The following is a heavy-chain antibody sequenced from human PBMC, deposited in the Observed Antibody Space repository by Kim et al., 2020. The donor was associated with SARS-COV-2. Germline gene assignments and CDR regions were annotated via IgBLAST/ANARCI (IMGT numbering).Heavy chain of an antibody. D-gene: IGHD2-2*02. Sequence: ASVKVSCKASGYTFTNYGISWVRQAPGQGLEWMGWISLYNDKTNYAQKFQGRVTLTTDTSTSTAYMELGSLRSDDTAVYYCARDASKYCSRTSCYSGYYYYGMDVWGQGTTVTVSS. CDR3: ARDASKYCSRTSCYSGYYYYGMDV. J-gene: IGHJ6*02. CDR1: GYTFTNYG. CDR2: ISLYNDKT. V-gene: IGHV1-18*01.